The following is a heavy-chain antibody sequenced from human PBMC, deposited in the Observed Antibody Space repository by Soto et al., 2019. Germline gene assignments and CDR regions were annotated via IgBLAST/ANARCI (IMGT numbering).Heavy chain of an antibody. CDR2: INHTGGT. Sequence: SETLSLTCAVYGGSVNGYYWNWIRQPPGKGLEWIGEINHTGGTHYNPSLKSRVTMSVDTSKNKFSLRLSSVTAGDTAIYYCATRITVFGLLIPPFDPWGQGTRSPSPQ. D-gene: IGHD3-3*01. J-gene: IGHJ5*02. CDR3: ATRITVFGLLIPPFDP. CDR1: GGSVNGYY. V-gene: IGHV4-34*01.